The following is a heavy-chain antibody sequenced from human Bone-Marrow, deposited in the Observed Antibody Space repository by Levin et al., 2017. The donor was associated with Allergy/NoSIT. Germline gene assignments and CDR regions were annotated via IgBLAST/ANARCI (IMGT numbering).Heavy chain of an antibody. D-gene: IGHD3-10*01. CDR3: ARGPLSSGSGSYYDAFDI. CDR1: GFTFSDHY. CDR2: TRSKANSYTT. J-gene: IGHJ3*02. Sequence: GESLKISCAASGFTFSDHYMDWVRQAPGKGLEWVGRTRSKANSYTTEYAASVKSRFTISRDDSKNLLFLQMNSLKTEDTAVYYCARGPLSSGSGSYYDAFDIWGQGTMVTVSS. V-gene: IGHV3-72*01.